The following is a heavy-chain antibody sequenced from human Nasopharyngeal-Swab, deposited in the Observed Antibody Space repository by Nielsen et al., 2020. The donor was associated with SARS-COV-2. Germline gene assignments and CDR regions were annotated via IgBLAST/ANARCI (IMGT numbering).Heavy chain of an antibody. Sequence: GGALRLSCAASGLTFSNLALNWVRQAPVKGLDWVSTISSSGGSTYFADSVKGRFTIARDNSKNTLYLQMNSLRAEVTAVYYCAKDQFFISSICRRGFGYFDYWGQGTLVTVSS. V-gene: IGHV3-23*01. J-gene: IGHJ4*02. D-gene: IGHD3-10*01. CDR2: ISSSGGST. CDR1: GLTFSNLA. CDR3: AKDQFFISSICRRGFGYFDY.